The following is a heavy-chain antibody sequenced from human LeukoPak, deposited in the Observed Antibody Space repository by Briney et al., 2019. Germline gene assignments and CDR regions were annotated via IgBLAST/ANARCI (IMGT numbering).Heavy chain of an antibody. Sequence: PSQTLSLTCTVSGGSISSGSYYWSWIRQPAGKGLEWIGRIYTSGSTNYNPSLKSRVTISVDTSKNQFSLRLNSVTAADTAVYYCAREGAYRTYGDYSPFDFWGQGTLVTVSS. CDR3: AREGAYRTYGDYSPFDF. J-gene: IGHJ5*01. V-gene: IGHV4-61*02. D-gene: IGHD4-17*01. CDR2: IYTSGST. CDR1: GGSISSGSYY.